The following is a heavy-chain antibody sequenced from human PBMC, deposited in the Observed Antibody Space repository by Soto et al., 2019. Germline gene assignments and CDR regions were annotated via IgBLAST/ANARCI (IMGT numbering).Heavy chain of an antibody. CDR1: GYTFDAFD. CDR2: MNPYTGET. CDR3: VRQAGGASTPGDDY. V-gene: IGHV1-8*01. Sequence: QVQLVQSGAEVRKPGASVRVSCKASGYTFDAFDIHWVRQATRQGLELMGWMNPYTGETAYTQTFRGRVSMTRDTSVSTAYMELTSLTSEDSAIYFCVRQAGGASTPGDDYWGQGTLVTVSS. D-gene: IGHD2-15*01. J-gene: IGHJ4*02.